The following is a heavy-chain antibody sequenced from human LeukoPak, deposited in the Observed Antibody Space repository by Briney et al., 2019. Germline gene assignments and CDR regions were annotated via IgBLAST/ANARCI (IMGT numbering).Heavy chain of an antibody. CDR1: GFTFSTYS. D-gene: IGHD6-13*01. J-gene: IGHJ5*02. Sequence: GGSLRLSCAASGFTFSTYSMHWVRQAPGKGLEWVAVISSDGSNKYYADSVKGRFTISRDNAKNSLYLQMNSLRAEDTAVYYCARDRLSSSSCFDPWGQGTLVTVSS. V-gene: IGHV3-30-3*01. CDR2: ISSDGSNK. CDR3: ARDRLSSSSCFDP.